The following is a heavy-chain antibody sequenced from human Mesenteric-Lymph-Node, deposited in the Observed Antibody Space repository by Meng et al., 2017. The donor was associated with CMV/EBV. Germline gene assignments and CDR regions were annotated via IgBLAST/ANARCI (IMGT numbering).Heavy chain of an antibody. J-gene: IGHJ4*02. CDR3: TGDSVSSPNLDY. Sequence: VHVVVCGGGLGQAGGSFRIACEGAGLNVEDKYISWVRQAPGKGLEWVCIIYRGNNTYYIDSVKDRFTVSRDNSKNTMYLQMNSLRVEETAVYYCTGDSVSSPNLDYWGQGTLVTVSS. CDR2: IYRGNNT. V-gene: IGHV3-66*01. CDR1: GLNVEDKY. D-gene: IGHD3-10*01.